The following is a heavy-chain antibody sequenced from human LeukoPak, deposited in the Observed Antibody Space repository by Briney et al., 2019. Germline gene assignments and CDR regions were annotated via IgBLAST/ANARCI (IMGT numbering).Heavy chain of an antibody. D-gene: IGHD3/OR15-3a*01. V-gene: IGHV5-51*01. CDR2: IYPGDSDT. J-gene: IGHJ6*02. CDR3: ARWTYYYYYGMDV. Sequence: IIYPGDSDTRYSPSFQGQVTISADKSISTAYLQWSSLKASDTAMYYCARWTYYYYYGMDVWGQGTTVTVSS.